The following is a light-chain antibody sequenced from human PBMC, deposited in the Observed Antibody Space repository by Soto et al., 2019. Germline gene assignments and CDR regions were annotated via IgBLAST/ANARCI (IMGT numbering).Light chain of an antibody. V-gene: IGLV1-47*01. CDR1: SSNIGSNY. J-gene: IGLJ3*02. Sequence: QSVLTQPPSASGTPGQRVTISCSGSSSNIGSNYVYWYQHLPGTAPTLLIYTNNQRPSGVPDRFSGSKSGTSASLAISGLQAEDEADYYCAAWDDSLSGEVFGGGTKLTVL. CDR3: AAWDDSLSGEV. CDR2: TNN.